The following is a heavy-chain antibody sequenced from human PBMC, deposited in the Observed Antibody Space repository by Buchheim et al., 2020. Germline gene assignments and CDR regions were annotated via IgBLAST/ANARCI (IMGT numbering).Heavy chain of an antibody. V-gene: IGHV3-30-3*01. J-gene: IGHJ4*02. CDR3: ARDGLSWGLDY. D-gene: IGHD3-16*01. CDR1: GFTFSSYA. CDR2: ISYDGSNK. Sequence: QVQLVESGGGVVQPGRSLRLSCAASGFTFSSYAMHWVRQAPGKGLEWVAVISYDGSNKYYADSVKGRFTISRDNSKNTLYLQMNSLRAEDTAVYYCARDGLSWGLDYWGQGTL.